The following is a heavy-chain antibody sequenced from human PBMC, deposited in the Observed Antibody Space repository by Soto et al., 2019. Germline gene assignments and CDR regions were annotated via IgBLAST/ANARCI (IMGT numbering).Heavy chain of an antibody. CDR3: AKCSPRYSSGLKAYYFDY. D-gene: IGHD6-19*01. CDR1: GFTFSSYA. J-gene: IGHJ4*02. Sequence: GGSLRLSCAASGFTFSSYAMSWVRQARGKGLEWVSTISGSGGSTYYADSVKGRFTISRDNSKNTLYLQVNSLRAGDTAVYYCAKCSPRYSSGLKAYYFDYWGQGTLVTVSS. V-gene: IGHV3-23*01. CDR2: ISGSGGST.